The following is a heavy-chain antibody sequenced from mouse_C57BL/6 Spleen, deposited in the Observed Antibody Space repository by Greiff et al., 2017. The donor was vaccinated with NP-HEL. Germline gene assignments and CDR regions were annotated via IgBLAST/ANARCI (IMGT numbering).Heavy chain of an antibody. V-gene: IGHV14-2*01. J-gene: IGHJ3*01. D-gene: IGHD2-4*01. Sequence: VQLQQSGAELVQPGASVKLSCTASGFNIKDYYMPWVKQRTEQGLEWIGRIDPEDGEYKYASKFQGKATITADTSSNTAYLQLSSLTSEDTAVYYCASYYYDYDEGFAYWGQGTLGTVSA. CDR1: GFNIKDYY. CDR3: ASYYYDYDEGFAY. CDR2: IDPEDGEY.